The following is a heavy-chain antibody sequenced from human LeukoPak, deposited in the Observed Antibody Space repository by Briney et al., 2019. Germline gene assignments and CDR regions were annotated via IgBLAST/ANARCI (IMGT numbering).Heavy chain of an antibody. V-gene: IGHV3-15*01. Sequence: GGSLRLSCAASGFSFNDAWMNWVRQAPGKGLEWVGRIKSRADGGTADYAAPVRGRFTISRDNSKNTLYLQMNSLRAEDTAVYYCAKDDSSSWYGEGYMDVWGKGTTVTVSS. D-gene: IGHD6-13*01. CDR2: IKSRADGGTA. CDR3: AKDDSSSWYGEGYMDV. CDR1: GFSFNDAW. J-gene: IGHJ6*03.